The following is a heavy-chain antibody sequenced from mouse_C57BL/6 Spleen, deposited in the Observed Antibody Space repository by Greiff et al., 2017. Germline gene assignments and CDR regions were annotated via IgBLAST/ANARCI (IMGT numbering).Heavy chain of an antibody. CDR1: GYTFTSYW. CDR2: IDPSDSYT. Sequence: VQLQQPGAELVMPGASVKLSCKASGYTFTSYWMHWVKQRPGQGLEWIGEIDPSDSYTNYNQKFKGKSTLTVDKSSSTAYMQLSSLTSEDSAVYYCARSEIPGYFDVWGTGTTVTVSS. J-gene: IGHJ1*03. V-gene: IGHV1-69*01. CDR3: ARSEIPGYFDV.